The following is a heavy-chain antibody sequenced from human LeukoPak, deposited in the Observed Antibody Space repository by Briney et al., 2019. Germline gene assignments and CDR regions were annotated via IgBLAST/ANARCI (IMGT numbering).Heavy chain of an antibody. CDR1: GFTFSSYG. CDR2: IWYDGSNK. CDR3: AKQLVATSGEAFDI. J-gene: IGHJ3*02. D-gene: IGHD5-12*01. Sequence: GGSLRLSCAASGFTFSSYGMHWVRQAPGKGLEWVAVIWYDGSNKYYADSVKGRFTIPRDNSKNTLYLQMNSPRAEDTAVYYCAKQLVATSGEAFDIWGQGTMVTVPS. V-gene: IGHV3-33*06.